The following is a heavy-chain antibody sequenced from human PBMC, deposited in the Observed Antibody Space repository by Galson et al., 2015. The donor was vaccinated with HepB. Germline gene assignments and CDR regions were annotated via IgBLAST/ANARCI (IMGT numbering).Heavy chain of an antibody. CDR2: IFYRGTT. V-gene: IGHV4-30-4*01. Sequence: LTCAVSGASITSSDYYWTWMRQSPGKGLEWIGHIFYRGTTSYNPSLKSRLTMSVDTSNNQFSLNLNSLTVADTAIYYCARERAKTFYYIDVWGNGTTVIVSS. CDR1: GASITSSDYY. CDR3: ARERAKTFYYIDV. J-gene: IGHJ6*03.